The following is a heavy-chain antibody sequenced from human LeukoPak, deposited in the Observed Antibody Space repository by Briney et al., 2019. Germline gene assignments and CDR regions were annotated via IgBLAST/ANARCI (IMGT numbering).Heavy chain of an antibody. V-gene: IGHV4-59*01. CDR1: GGSISSYY. CDR3: ARTTTSFDD. Sequence: SETLSLTCSVSGGSISSYYWSWIRRPPGKGLEWIGYWYYNGDTNYNPSLKSRVIVSADTSKNQISLKLSSVTTADTAVYYCARTTTSFDDWGQGTLVTVSS. CDR2: WYYNGDT. J-gene: IGHJ4*02. D-gene: IGHD1-1*01.